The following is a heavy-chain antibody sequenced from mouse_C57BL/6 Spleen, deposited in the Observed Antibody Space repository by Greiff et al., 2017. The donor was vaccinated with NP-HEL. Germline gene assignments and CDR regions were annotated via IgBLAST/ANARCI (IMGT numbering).Heavy chain of an antibody. CDR1: GFNIKDDY. CDR2: IDPENGDT. V-gene: IGHV14-4*01. J-gene: IGHJ3*01. CDR3: TTPRTGWFAY. Sequence: EVQLQQSGAELVRPGASVKLSCTASGFNIKDDYMHWVKQRPEQGLEWIGWIDPENGDTENASKFQGKATITADTSSNTAYLQLSSLTSEDTAVYYCTTPRTGWFAYWGQGTLVTVSA.